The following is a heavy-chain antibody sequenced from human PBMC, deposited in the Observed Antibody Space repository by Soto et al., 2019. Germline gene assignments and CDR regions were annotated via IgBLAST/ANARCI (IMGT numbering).Heavy chain of an antibody. J-gene: IGHJ4*02. D-gene: IGHD3-9*01. CDR1: GFIFDSYA. CDR3: ARDPSTGYADY. CDR2: ISWNSATI. V-gene: IGHV3-9*01. Sequence: PGGSLRLSCAASGFIFDSYAMQWVRQVPGKGLEWVSSISWNSATIAYADSVKGRFTISRDNSKNTLSLQMNSLRAEDTAVYYCARDPSTGYADYWGQGTLVTVSS.